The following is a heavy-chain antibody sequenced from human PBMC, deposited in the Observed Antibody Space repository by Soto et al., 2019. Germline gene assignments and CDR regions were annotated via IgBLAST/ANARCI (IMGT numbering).Heavy chain of an antibody. Sequence: QVQLVQSGAEVKKPGSSVKVSCQASGSTFSSYTVSWVRQAPGQGLEWMGRIIPVLGVTNYAPKFKGRVTIRADKSKTPAYMELSSLRSGDTAVYYCARRRYCGADCYSKYYYGMDVWGQGTTVTVSS. CDR2: IIPVLGVT. D-gene: IGHD2-21*02. V-gene: IGHV1-69*02. J-gene: IGHJ6*02. CDR1: GSTFSSYT. CDR3: ARRRYCGADCYSKYYYGMDV.